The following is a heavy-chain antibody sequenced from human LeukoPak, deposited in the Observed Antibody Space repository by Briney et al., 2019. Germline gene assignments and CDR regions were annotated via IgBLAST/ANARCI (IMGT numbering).Heavy chain of an antibody. V-gene: IGHV3-53*01. J-gene: IGHJ4*02. CDR1: GFTFSSYA. Sequence: GGSLRLSCAASGFTFSSYAMSWVRQAPGKGLEWVSVIYSGGSTYYADSVKGRFTISRDNSKNTLYLQMNSLRAEDTAVYYCARGDRDFDYWGQGTLVTVSS. CDR3: ARGDRDFDY. CDR2: IYSGGST.